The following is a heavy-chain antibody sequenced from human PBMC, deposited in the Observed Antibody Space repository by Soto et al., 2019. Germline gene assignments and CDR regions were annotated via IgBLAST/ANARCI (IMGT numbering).Heavy chain of an antibody. D-gene: IGHD2-8*01. V-gene: IGHV4-30-4*01. J-gene: IGHJ4*02. Sequence: QVQLQESGPGLVTPSQTLSLTCNVSAGYISTGNYYWSWIRQSPGKGMEWNGHIYYSGSTLYNPSLKSRISISVDTSKNQFSLNLSSVTAADTAIYYCVSRQQQVAMGVYGGQGTLVTVST. CDR2: IYYSGST. CDR3: VSRQQQVAMGVY. CDR1: AGYISTGNYY.